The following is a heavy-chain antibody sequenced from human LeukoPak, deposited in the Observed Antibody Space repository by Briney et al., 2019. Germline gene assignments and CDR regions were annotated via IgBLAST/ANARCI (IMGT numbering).Heavy chain of an antibody. CDR2: ISYDGSIK. CDR1: GFTSSSYG. D-gene: IGHD4-23*01. V-gene: IGHV3-30*03. J-gene: IGHJ4*02. CDR3: ARRLVGTPDYSDY. Sequence: GGSLRLSCAPSGFTSSSYGMHWVRQAPGKGLERVAVISYDGSIKYYADSVKGRFTISRDNSKNTLYLQMNSLRAEDTAVYYCARRLVGTPDYSDYWGQGTLVTVSS.